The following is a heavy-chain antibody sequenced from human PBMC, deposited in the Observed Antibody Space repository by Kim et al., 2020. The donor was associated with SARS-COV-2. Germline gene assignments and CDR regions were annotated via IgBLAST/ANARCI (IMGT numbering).Heavy chain of an antibody. CDR3: VSGTVYYGMDV. D-gene: IGHD1-1*01. V-gene: IGHV1-46*01. J-gene: IGHJ6*02. CDR2: T. Sequence: TRHAHKFQGRVTMPRDTSTSTVYMDVSSLRSEDTAVYYCVSGTVYYGMDVWGQGTTVTVSS.